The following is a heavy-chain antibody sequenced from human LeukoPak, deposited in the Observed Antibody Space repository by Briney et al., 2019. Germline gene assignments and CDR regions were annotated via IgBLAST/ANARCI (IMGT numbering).Heavy chain of an antibody. CDR1: GFTVSSNY. Sequence: LRLSCAASGFTVSSNYMSWVRQAPGKGLEWIGYIYYSGSTYYDPSLKSRVTISVDTSKNQFSLKLSSVTAADTAVYYCASGSMVRGYYFDYWGQGTLVTVSS. CDR3: ASGSMVRGYYFDY. D-gene: IGHD3-10*01. V-gene: IGHV4-30-4*08. CDR2: IYYSGST. J-gene: IGHJ4*02.